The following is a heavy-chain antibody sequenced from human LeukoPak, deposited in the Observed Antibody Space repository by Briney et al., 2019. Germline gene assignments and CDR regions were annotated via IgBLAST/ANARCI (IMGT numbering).Heavy chain of an antibody. D-gene: IGHD2-21*01. J-gene: IGHJ5*02. CDR1: GFTFSNSE. V-gene: IGHV3-48*03. CDR3: ARDCGVACDWLDP. CDR2: IGGSGGPI. Sequence: PGGSLRLSCAASGFTFSNSEVNWVRQAPEMNWVRQAPGKGLEWVSYIGGSGGPIHYADSVKGRFTISRDNAKSSVYLQMNSLRAEDTAVYYCARDCGVACDWLDPWGQGALVTVSS.